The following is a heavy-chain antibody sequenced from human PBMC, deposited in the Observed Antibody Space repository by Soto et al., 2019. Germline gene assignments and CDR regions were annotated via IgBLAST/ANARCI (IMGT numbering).Heavy chain of an antibody. CDR3: TVEGVRNGAYNGWLDP. CDR1: GFSFSSYW. Sequence: DVQLVESGGVLVQPGGSLRLSCAASGFSFSSYWMTWVRQAPGKGMEWVANIKQDGREKYYVASVKGRFTISRDNGKNLLVLQIDSLKPDDTAVNYCTVEGVRNGAYNGWLDPWGQGTLVTVSS. V-gene: IGHV3-7*03. CDR2: IKQDGREK. D-gene: IGHD3-16*01. J-gene: IGHJ5*02.